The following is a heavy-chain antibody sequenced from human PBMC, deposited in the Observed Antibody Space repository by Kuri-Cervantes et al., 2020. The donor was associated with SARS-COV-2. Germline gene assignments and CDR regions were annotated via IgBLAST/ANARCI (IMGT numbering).Heavy chain of an antibody. CDR1: GYTLTELS. Sequence: ASVKVSCKVSGYTLTELSMHWVRQAPGKGLEWMGGFDPEDGETIYAQKFQGRVTMTEDKYTDTAYMELSRLRSHDTAVYYCARDSWWELLLFDYWGQGTLVTVSS. J-gene: IGHJ4*02. D-gene: IGHD1-26*01. CDR2: FDPEDGET. CDR3: ARDSWWELLLFDY. V-gene: IGHV1-24*01.